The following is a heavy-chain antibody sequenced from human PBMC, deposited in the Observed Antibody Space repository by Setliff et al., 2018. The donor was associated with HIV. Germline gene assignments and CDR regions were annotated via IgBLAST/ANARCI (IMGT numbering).Heavy chain of an antibody. CDR3: ARLRLYNSALDY. Sequence: PSETLSLTCAVSGVSISDIIWWSWVRQAPGKGLEWVSTIYSDGSTYHADSVNGRFTLSRDISENALYLQIDSLRPEDTAVYYCARLRLYNSALDYWGQGTLVTVSS. V-gene: IGHV3-66*02. CDR1: GVSISDIIW. CDR2: IYSDGST. J-gene: IGHJ4*02. D-gene: IGHD3-10*01.